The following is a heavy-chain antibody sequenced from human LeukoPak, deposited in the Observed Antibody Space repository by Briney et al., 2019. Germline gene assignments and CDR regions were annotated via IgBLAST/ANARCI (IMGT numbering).Heavy chain of an antibody. CDR1: GGSISSYY. J-gene: IGHJ5*02. CDR3: ARVVAKDWFDP. Sequence: PSETLSLTRIVSGGSISSYYWSWIRQPPGKGLGWIGYIYYSGSTNYNPSLKSRVTISVDMSKNHFSLKLSSVTAADTAVYYCARVVAKDWFDPWGQGSLVTVSS. CDR2: IYYSGST. V-gene: IGHV4-59*01. D-gene: IGHD2-15*01.